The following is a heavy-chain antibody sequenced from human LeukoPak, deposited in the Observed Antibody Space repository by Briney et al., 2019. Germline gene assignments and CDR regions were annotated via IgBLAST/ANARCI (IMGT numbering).Heavy chain of an antibody. Sequence: SVKVSCKASGGTFSSYAISWVRQAPGQGLEWMGGIIPIFGTANYAQKFQGRVTITADESTSTAYMELSSLRAEDTAVYYCAREQHLVQGGAFDVWGQGTVVTVSS. V-gene: IGHV1-69*01. CDR2: IIPIFGTA. J-gene: IGHJ3*01. CDR3: AREQHLVQGGAFDV. D-gene: IGHD6-13*01. CDR1: GGTFSSYA.